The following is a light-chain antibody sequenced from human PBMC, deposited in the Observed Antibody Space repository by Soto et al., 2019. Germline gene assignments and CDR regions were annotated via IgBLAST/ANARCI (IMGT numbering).Light chain of an antibody. V-gene: IGKV1-5*01. CDR2: DAS. Sequence: DIQMTQSPSTLSVSVGDRVTITCRASQSISSWLAWYQQKPGKAPKLLIYDASSLESGVPSRFSGSGSGTEFTLTISSLQPDDFATCYCQQYKSYPYTFGQGTKLEIK. CDR1: QSISSW. CDR3: QQYKSYPYT. J-gene: IGKJ2*01.